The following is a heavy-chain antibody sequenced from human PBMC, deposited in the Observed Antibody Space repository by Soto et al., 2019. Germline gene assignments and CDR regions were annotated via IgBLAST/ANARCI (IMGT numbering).Heavy chain of an antibody. V-gene: IGHV1-8*01. CDR3: TRRKERSGPHYFDY. J-gene: IGHJ4*02. CDR1: GFTFSTYD. CDR2: MNPNNGNT. Sequence: GASVKVSCKASGFTFSTYDIHWVRRAAGQGLEWMGWMNPNNGNTGYAQKFQGRVTMARNTSISTAYMELSSLRSDDTAVYYCTRRKERSGPHYFDYWGQGTLVTVSS.